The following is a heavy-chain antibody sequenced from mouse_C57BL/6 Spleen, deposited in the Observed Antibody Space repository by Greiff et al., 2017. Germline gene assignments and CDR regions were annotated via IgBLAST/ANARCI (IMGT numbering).Heavy chain of an antibody. Sequence: EVMLVESGGGLVQPGESLKLSCESNEYEFPSHDMSWVRKTPEKRLELVAAINSDGGSTYYPDTMERRFIISRDNTKKTLYLQRSSLRSEDTALDYCARRSDLCAMDYWGQGTSVTVSS. CDR1: EYEFPSHD. V-gene: IGHV5-2*03. CDR2: INSDGGST. CDR3: ARRSDLCAMDY. J-gene: IGHJ4*01.